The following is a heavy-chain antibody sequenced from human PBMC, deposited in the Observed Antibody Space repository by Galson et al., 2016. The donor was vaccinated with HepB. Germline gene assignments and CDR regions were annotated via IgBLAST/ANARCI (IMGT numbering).Heavy chain of an antibody. CDR1: GYTFNNYG. CDR2: ISVYNGNR. CDR3: AKVASSYYYYFMDV. J-gene: IGHJ6*03. V-gene: IGHV1-18*04. D-gene: IGHD5-12*01. Sequence: SVKVPCKASGYTFNNYGITWVRQAPGQGLEWMGWISVYNGNRNYAENFQGRVTMTTDRSASTAYMELRSLTSDDTAVYFCAKVASSYYYYFMDVWGQGTTVTVSS.